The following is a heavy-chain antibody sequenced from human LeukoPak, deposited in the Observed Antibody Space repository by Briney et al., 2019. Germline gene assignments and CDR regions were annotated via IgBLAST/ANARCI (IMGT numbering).Heavy chain of an antibody. V-gene: IGHV1-18*01. J-gene: IGHJ4*02. D-gene: IGHD3-3*01. CDR3: ARERSYYDFWSGYSPFDY. Sequence: ASVKVSCKASGGTFSSYAISWVRQAPGQGLEWMGWISAYNGNTNYAQKLQGRVTMTTDTSTSTAYMELRSLRSDDTAVYYCARERSYYDFWSGYSPFDYWGQGTLVTVSS. CDR1: GGTFSSYA. CDR2: ISAYNGNT.